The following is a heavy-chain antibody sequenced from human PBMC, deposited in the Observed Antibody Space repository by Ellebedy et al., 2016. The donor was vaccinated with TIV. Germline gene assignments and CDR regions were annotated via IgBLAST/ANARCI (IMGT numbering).Heavy chain of an antibody. D-gene: IGHD3-22*01. Sequence: MPSETLSLTCTVSGDSINTYYWNWVRQPAGRALEWIGRFYTTGTTSYNPSLKGRVTMSVDTSKKQFSLRLSSVTAADTAVYYCARSSIVVPCSGSYQYYYYTMDVWGQGTTVTVSS. J-gene: IGHJ6*02. V-gene: IGHV4-4*07. CDR2: FYTTGTT. CDR1: GDSINTYY. CDR3: ARSSIVVPCSGSYQYYYYTMDV.